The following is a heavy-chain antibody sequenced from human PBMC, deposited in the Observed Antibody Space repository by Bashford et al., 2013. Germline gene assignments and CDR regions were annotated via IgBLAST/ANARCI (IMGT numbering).Heavy chain of an antibody. D-gene: IGHD1-7*01. J-gene: IGHJ4*02. V-gene: IGHV3-30-3*01. CDR3: ARDPHDHWNYVPLDY. CDR1: GFTFSSYA. CDR2: ISYRDGTNK. Sequence: SLRLSCAASGFTFSSYAMHWVRQAPGKGLEWVAIISYRDGTNKYFADSVKGRFTISRDNSKNTLYLQMNSLRAEDTAVYYCARDPHDHWNYVPLDYWGQGTLVTVSS.